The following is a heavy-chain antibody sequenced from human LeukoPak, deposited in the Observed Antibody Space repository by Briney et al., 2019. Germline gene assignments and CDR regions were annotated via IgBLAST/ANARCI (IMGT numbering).Heavy chain of an antibody. D-gene: IGHD3-16*01. CDR3: ARQRFTTRAYAGNWFDP. Sequence: GESLKISCKGSGYSFTSYWIGWVRQMPGKGLEWMGVIYPGDSDTTYSPSFQGQVSISADKPISTAYLQWSSLKASDTAMYYCARQRFTTRAYAGNWFDPWGQGTLVTVSS. CDR2: IYPGDSDT. V-gene: IGHV5-51*01. CDR1: GYSFTSYW. J-gene: IGHJ5*02.